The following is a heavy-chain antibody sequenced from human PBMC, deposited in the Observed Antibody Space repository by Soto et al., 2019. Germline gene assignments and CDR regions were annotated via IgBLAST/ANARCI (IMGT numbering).Heavy chain of an antibody. D-gene: IGHD2-8*02. J-gene: IGHJ6*02. CDR1: GGTFSRYT. CDR3: ASHFTGVLVLGTSPPGGDNFGWDV. CDR2: IIPIVDIP. Sequence: QVQLVQSGAEVKKPGSSVKVSCKASGGTFSRYTFTWVRQAPGQGLEWMGRIIPIVDIPNYAQKFQGRVTITADKSTSTAYMELSRLTSDYTAVYYCASHFTGVLVLGTSPPGGDNFGWDVWGQGTTVSVS. V-gene: IGHV1-69*02.